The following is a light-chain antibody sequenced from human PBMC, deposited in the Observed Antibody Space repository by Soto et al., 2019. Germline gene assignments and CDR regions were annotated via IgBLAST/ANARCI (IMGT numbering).Light chain of an antibody. CDR1: SSDVGSYNL. V-gene: IGLV2-23*02. J-gene: IGLJ3*02. Sequence: QSALTQPASVSGSPGQSITISCTGTSSDVGSYNLVSWYHQHPGKAPKLMIYEVSKRPSGVSNRFSGSKSGNTASLTISGLQAEDEADYYCCSYAGPLKVFGGGTKLTVL. CDR3: CSYAGPLKV. CDR2: EVS.